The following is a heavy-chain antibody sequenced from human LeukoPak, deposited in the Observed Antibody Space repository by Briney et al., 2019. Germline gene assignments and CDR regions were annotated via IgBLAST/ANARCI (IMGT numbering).Heavy chain of an antibody. V-gene: IGHV4-39*01. CDR3: ARVAYCGGDCYCFGY. Sequence: PSETLSLTCTVSGGSISSSSYYWGWIRQPPGKGLEWIGSIYYSGSTYYNPSLKSRVTISVDTSKNQFSLKLSSVTAADTAVYYCARVAYCGGDCYCFGYWGQGTLVAVSS. D-gene: IGHD2-21*02. CDR2: IYYSGST. J-gene: IGHJ4*02. CDR1: GGSISSSSYY.